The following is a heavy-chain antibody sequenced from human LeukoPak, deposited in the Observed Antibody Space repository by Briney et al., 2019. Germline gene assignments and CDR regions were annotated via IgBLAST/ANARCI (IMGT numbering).Heavy chain of an antibody. CDR1: GFTFSSYS. Sequence: PGGSLRLSCAASGFTFSSYSMNWVRQAPGKGLEWVSYISSSSSYIYYADSVRGRFTISRDNAKNSLYLQMNSLRAEDTAVYYCARDPRGTNGLIDYWGQGTLVTVSS. V-gene: IGHV3-21*01. D-gene: IGHD2-8*01. CDR2: ISSSSSYI. CDR3: ARDPRGTNGLIDY. J-gene: IGHJ4*02.